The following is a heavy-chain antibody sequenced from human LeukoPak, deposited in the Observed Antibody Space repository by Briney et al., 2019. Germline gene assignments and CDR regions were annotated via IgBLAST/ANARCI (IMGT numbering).Heavy chain of an antibody. V-gene: IGHV3-21*01. CDR3: ARGWGYYGSLGGMDV. Sequence: GGSLRLSCAASGFTFSSYSMNWVRQAPGKGLEWVSSISSSSSYIYYADSVKGRFTISRDNAKNSLYLQMNSLRAEDTAVYYCARGWGYYGSLGGMDVWGQGTTVTVSS. CDR2: ISSSSSYI. CDR1: GFTFSSYS. D-gene: IGHD3-10*01. J-gene: IGHJ6*02.